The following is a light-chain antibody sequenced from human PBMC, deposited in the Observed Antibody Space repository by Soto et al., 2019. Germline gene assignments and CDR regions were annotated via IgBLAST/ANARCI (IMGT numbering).Light chain of an antibody. CDR2: DAS. CDR3: QQHANWPLT. Sequence: EIVMTQSPATLSVSPGERVTLSCRARQSVGSNLAWYQQTPGQAPRVVIYDASNRATGIPARFSGSGSGTDFTLTISSLEPEDFAVYYCQQHANWPLTFGGGTKVDIK. V-gene: IGKV3-11*01. J-gene: IGKJ4*01. CDR1: QSVGSN.